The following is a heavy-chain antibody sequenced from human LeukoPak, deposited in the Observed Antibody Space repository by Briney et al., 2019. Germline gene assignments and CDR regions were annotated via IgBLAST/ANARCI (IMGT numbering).Heavy chain of an antibody. CDR2: IDPSDSYT. V-gene: IGHV5-10-1*01. Sequence: GESLKISCKGSGYSFTSYWISWVRQMPGKGLEWMGRIDPSDSYTNYSPSFQGHVTISADKSISTAYLQWSSLKASDTAMYYCARQGVGGSSWYYYYGVDVWGKGTTVTVSS. D-gene: IGHD6-13*01. CDR3: ARQGVGGSSWYYYYGVDV. CDR1: GYSFTSYW. J-gene: IGHJ6*04.